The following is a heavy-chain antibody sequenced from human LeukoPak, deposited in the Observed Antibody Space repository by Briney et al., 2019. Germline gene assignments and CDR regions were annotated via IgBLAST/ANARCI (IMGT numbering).Heavy chain of an antibody. D-gene: IGHD6-6*01. Sequence: SVKVSCKASGGTFSSYAISWVRQAPGQGLEWVGGIIPIFGTANYAQKFQGRVTITTDESTSTAYMELSSLRSEDTAVYYCARLWYSSSSAPLWGQGTLVTVSS. V-gene: IGHV1-69*05. CDR3: ARLWYSSSSAPL. CDR2: IIPIFGTA. CDR1: GGTFSSYA. J-gene: IGHJ4*02.